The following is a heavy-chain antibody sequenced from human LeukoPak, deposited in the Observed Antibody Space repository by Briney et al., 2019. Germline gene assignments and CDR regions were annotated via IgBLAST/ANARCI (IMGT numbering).Heavy chain of an antibody. CDR3: ARERRDGYNHYYYYNYMDV. CDR2: IYYSGST. D-gene: IGHD5-24*01. J-gene: IGHJ6*03. V-gene: IGHV4-39*07. Sequence: SETLSLTCAVSGGSISSSSYYWGWIRQPPGKGLEWIGSIYYSGSTYYNPSRNSRVTISVDTSKNQFSLKLSSVTAADTAVYYCARERRDGYNHYYYYNYMDVWGKGATVTVSS. CDR1: GGSISSSSYY.